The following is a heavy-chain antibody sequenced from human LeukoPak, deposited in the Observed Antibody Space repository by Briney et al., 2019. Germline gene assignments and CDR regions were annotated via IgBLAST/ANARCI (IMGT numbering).Heavy chain of an antibody. V-gene: IGHV4-61*02. CDR3: PSFCASTTCYNDGTNFAF. D-gene: IGHD2-2*01. CDR1: GGSMSSGTYY. CDR2: IFSSGNN. Sequence: SETLSLTCTVSGGSMSSGTYYWSWIRQPVGKGLEYIGRIFSSGNNNYNPSLKSRITMSTDTSKNQFSLNLSSVTAADSAVYYCPSFCASTTCYNDGTNFAFWGQGTLVTVSS. J-gene: IGHJ4*02.